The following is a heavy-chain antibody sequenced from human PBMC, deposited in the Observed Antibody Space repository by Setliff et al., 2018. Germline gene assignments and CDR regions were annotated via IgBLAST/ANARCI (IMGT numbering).Heavy chain of an antibody. CDR1: GFTFSSYA. D-gene: IGHD1-26*01. CDR3: CSGSYLFVY. CDR2: ISGSSTYI. V-gene: IGHV3-21*04. Sequence: PGGSLRLSCAASGFTFSSYAMSWVRQAPGKGLEWVSSISGSSTYIYYADSVKGRFTVSRDNAKNTLYLQMNSLRAEDTAVYYCCSGSYLFVYWGQGSLVTVSS. J-gene: IGHJ4*02.